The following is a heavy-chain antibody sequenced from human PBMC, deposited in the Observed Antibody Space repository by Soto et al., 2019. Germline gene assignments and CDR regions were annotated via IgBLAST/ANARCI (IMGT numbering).Heavy chain of an antibody. D-gene: IGHD1-20*01. J-gene: IGHJ4*02. CDR1: GFTFSSYA. V-gene: IGHV3-64D*06. CDR3: VRDHNWAFDY. Sequence: GGSLRLSFSAAGFTFSSYARHWVRQAPGKGLEYVSSISINGGSTHYADSVKGGFTISRDNSRNTQYLQMSSLRVEDTALYYCVRDHNWAFDYWAPGTLVTVSS. CDR2: ISINGGST.